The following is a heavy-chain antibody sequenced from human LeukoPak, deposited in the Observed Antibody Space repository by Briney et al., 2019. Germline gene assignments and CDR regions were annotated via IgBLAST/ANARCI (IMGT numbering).Heavy chain of an antibody. D-gene: IGHD3-3*01. CDR2: IKSTPDGVTA. V-gene: IGHV3-15*05. J-gene: IGHJ4*02. Sequence: PGGSLRLSCGASGFIFNNAWMTWVRQAPGKGLEWVGRIKSTPDGVTADYAAPVKGRFPIPRDDSTNTLYLRLSSLKTEDTAVYYCMTLSYDVHYWGEGTLVSVSS. CDR1: GFIFNNAW. CDR3: MTLSYDVHY.